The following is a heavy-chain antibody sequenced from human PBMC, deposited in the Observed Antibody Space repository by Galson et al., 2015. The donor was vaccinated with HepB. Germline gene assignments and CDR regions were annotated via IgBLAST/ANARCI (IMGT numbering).Heavy chain of an antibody. J-gene: IGHJ6*02. Sequence: QSGAEVKKPGESLKISCKGSGYSFTSYWIGWVRQMPGKGLEWMGIIYPGDSDTRYSPSFQGQVTISADKSISTAYLQWNSLKASDTAMYYCARLGYSWSYAAPYYYGMDVWGQGTTVTVSS. D-gene: IGHD1-26*01. CDR3: ARLGYSWSYAAPYYYGMDV. CDR2: IYPGDSDT. CDR1: GYSFTSYW. V-gene: IGHV5-51*01.